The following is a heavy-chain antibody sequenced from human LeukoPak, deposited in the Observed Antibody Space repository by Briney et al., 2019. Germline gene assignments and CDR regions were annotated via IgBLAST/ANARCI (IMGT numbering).Heavy chain of an antibody. D-gene: IGHD6-13*01. V-gene: IGHV3-48*02. CDR2: IGSSSTTI. CDR1: GFTFSSYS. CDR3: ARGTAVGSSRFDY. Sequence: GGSLRLSCAASGFTFSSYSMNWVRQAPGKGLEWVSYIGSSSTTIYHADSVKGRFTVSRDNAKNSLYLQMNSLRDEDTAVYYCARGTAVGSSRFDYWGQGTLVTVSS. J-gene: IGHJ4*02.